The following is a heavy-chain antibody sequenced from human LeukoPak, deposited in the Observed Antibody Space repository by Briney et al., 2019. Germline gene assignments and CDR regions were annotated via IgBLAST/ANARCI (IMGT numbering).Heavy chain of an antibody. V-gene: IGHV3-21*01. CDR1: GLSISNSA. D-gene: IGHD3-22*01. J-gene: IGHJ4*02. CDR2: ISSSSSYI. CDR3: ARAEWLLRGSSDY. Sequence: GGSLRLSCVASGLSISNSAMTWVRQAPGKGLEWVSSISSSSSYIYYADSLMGRFTIFRDNAKNSLYLQMNGLRAEDTAVYYCARAEWLLRGSSDYWGQGTLVTVSS.